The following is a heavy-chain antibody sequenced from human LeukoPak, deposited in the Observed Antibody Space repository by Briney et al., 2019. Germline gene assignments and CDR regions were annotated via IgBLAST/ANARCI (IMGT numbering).Heavy chain of an antibody. CDR1: GFTFSSYG. V-gene: IGHV3-30*02. D-gene: IGHD1-26*01. CDR3: CGSPDNYYFDY. Sequence: PGGSLRLSCAASGFTFSSYGMHWVRQAPGKGLEWVAFIRYDGSNKYYADSVKGRFTISRDNSKNTLCLQMNSLRAEDTAVYYCCGSPDNYYFDYWGQGTLVTVSS. J-gene: IGHJ4*02. CDR2: IRYDGSNK.